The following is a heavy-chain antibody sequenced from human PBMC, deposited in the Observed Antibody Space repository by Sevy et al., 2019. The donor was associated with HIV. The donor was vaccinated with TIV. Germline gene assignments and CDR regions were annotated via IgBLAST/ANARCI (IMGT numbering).Heavy chain of an antibody. D-gene: IGHD3-3*01. Sequence: GGSLRLSCAASGFTFSSYSMNWVRQAPGKGLEWVSSISSSSSYIYYADSVKGRFTISRDNAKNSLYLQMNSLRAEETAVYYCARDHPGNYDFWSGYYTGYYYGMDVWGQGTTVTVSS. CDR2: ISSSSSYI. V-gene: IGHV3-21*01. J-gene: IGHJ6*02. CDR1: GFTFSSYS. CDR3: ARDHPGNYDFWSGYYTGYYYGMDV.